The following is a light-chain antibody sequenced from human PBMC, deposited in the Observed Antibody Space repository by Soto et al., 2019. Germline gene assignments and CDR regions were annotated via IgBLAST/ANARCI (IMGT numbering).Light chain of an antibody. Sequence: QSALTQPPSASGSPGQSVTISCTGTSSDIGGYNYVSWYQQHPGKAPKLMIYDVNKRPSGVPDRFSGSKSGNTASLTVSGLQAEDEADYHCTSYTRDTALVFGTGTKLTVL. CDR1: SSDIGGYNY. J-gene: IGLJ1*01. CDR3: TSYTRDTALV. V-gene: IGLV2-8*01. CDR2: DVN.